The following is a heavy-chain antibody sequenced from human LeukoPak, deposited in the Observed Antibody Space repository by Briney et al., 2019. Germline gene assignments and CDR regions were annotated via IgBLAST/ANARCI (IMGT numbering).Heavy chain of an antibody. V-gene: IGHV3-30*02. D-gene: IGHD3-22*01. CDR1: GFTFSSYG. Sequence: GGPLRLSCAASGFTFSSYGLHWVRQAPGKGLEWVAVIWYDGSNKYYADSVKGRFTISRDNSKNTLYLQMNSLRAEDTALYYCAKDTYYYDSSGYCVWGQGTLVTVSS. J-gene: IGHJ4*02. CDR3: AKDTYYYDSSGYCV. CDR2: IWYDGSNK.